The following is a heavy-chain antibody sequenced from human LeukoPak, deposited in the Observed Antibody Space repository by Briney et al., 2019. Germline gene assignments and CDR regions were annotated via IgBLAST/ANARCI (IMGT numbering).Heavy chain of an antibody. V-gene: IGHV3-23*01. CDR2: IRGSDGST. D-gene: IGHD4-17*01. Sequence: PGGSLRLSCAASGFPFSTYAMSWVRQAPGKGLELVSSIRGSDGSTYYADSVKGRFAISRDNSKNTLYLQMNSLRAEDTAVYYCAKDVYGDYGGLDYWGQGTLVTVSS. CDR1: GFPFSTYA. CDR3: AKDVYGDYGGLDY. J-gene: IGHJ4*02.